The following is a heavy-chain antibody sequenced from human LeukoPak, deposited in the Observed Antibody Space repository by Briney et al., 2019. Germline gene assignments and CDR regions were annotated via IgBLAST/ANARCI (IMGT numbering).Heavy chain of an antibody. Sequence: GGSLRLSCAAAGFTFSSFRMTWVRQAPGKGLEGVANIKQDGSEKYYVDSVKGRFTISRDNAKNSLYLQMNSLRAEDTAGYYCARDYYDSGSYCFDYWGQGTLVTVSS. D-gene: IGHD3-10*01. CDR1: GFTFSSFR. CDR2: IKQDGSEK. CDR3: ARDYYDSGSYCFDY. V-gene: IGHV3-7*04. J-gene: IGHJ4*02.